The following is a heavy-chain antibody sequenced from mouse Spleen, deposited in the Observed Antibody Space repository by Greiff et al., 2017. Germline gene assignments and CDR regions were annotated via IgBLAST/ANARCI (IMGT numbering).Heavy chain of an antibody. CDR1: GFSLTGYG. J-gene: IGHJ3*01. CDR2: IWGDGST. Sequence: VQRVESGPGLVAPSQSLSITCTVSGFSLTGYGVNWVRQPPGKGLEWLGMIWGDGSTDYNSALKSRLSISKDNSKSQVFLKMNSLQTDDTARYYCARGGYGSSYAWFAYWGQGTLVTVSA. V-gene: IGHV2-6-7*01. D-gene: IGHD1-1*01. CDR3: ARGGYGSSYAWFAY.